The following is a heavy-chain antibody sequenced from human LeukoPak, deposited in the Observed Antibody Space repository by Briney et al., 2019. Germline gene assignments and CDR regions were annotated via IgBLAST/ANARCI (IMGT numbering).Heavy chain of an antibody. J-gene: IGHJ4*02. CDR1: GGSFSGYY. CDR2: INHSGST. V-gene: IGHV4-34*01. Sequence: SETLSLTCAVYGGSFSGYYWSWIRQPPGKGLEWIGEINHSGSTNYNPSLKSRVTISVDTSKNQFSLKLSSVTAADTAVYYCANYGVVLATYGSPSPFVHWGQGTLVTVSS. D-gene: IGHD3-16*01. CDR3: ANYGVVLATYGSPSPFVH.